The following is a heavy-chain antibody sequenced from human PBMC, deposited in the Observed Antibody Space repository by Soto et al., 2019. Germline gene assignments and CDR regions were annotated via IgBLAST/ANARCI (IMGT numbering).Heavy chain of an antibody. D-gene: IGHD3-10*01. CDR2: INAGNGNT. CDR3: ARDLGFGLSDY. Sequence: QVQLVQSGAEVKKPGASVKVSCKASGYTFTSYAMYWVRQAPGQRLEWMGRINAGNGNTKYSQKFRGRVTITRDTPASTAYMELSSLRSEDTAVYYCARDLGFGLSDYWGQGTLVTVSS. CDR1: GYTFTSYA. J-gene: IGHJ4*02. V-gene: IGHV1-3*01.